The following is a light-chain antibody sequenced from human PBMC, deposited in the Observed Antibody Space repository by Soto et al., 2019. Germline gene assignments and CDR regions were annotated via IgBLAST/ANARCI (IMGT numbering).Light chain of an antibody. CDR2: RAS. J-gene: IGKJ4*01. V-gene: IGKV1-5*03. Sequence: DIQMTQSPSTLSASVGDRVTITCRASQYLSDWLAWYQQKPGTAPKLLIYRASNLEDGVPSRFSGSRSGTEFTLTISSLQPGDFATYYCQQYSEYPLTFGGGTKVEIK. CDR1: QYLSDW. CDR3: QQYSEYPLT.